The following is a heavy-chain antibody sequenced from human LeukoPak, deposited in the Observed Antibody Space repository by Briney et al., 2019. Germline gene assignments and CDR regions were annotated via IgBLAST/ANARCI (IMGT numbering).Heavy chain of an antibody. CDR3: AGVYCSGGSTLDDAFDI. CDR2: ISSSSSYI. D-gene: IGHD2-15*01. V-gene: IGHV3-21*01. J-gene: IGHJ3*02. Sequence: GGSLRLSCAASGFTFSSYSMSWVRQAPGKGLEWVSSISSSSSYIYYADSVKGRFTISRDNAKNSLYLQMNSLRAEDTAVYYCAGVYCSGGSTLDDAFDIWGQGTMVTVSS. CDR1: GFTFSSYS.